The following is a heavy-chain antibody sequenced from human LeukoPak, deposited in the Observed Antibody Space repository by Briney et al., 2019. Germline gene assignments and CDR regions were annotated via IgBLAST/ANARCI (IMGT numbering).Heavy chain of an antibody. CDR1: GFTFDDYA. D-gene: IGHD3-10*01. CDR3: AKDRTYYYGSGSAYFDY. CDR2: ISWNSGSI. V-gene: IGHV3-9*01. J-gene: IGHJ4*02. Sequence: GGSLRLSCAASGFTFDDYAMHWVRHAPGKGLEWVSGISWNSGSIGYADSVKGRFTISRDNAKNSLYLQMNSLRAEDTALYYCAKDRTYYYGSGSAYFDYWGQGTLVTVSS.